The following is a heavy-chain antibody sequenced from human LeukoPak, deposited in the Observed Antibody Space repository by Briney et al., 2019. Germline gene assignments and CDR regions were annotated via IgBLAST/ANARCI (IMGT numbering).Heavy chain of an antibody. J-gene: IGHJ5*02. Sequence: PSETLSLTCAVYGGSFSGYYWSWIRQPSGKGLEWIGEINHSGSTNYNPSLKSRVTISVDTSKNQFSLKLSSVTAADTAVYYCARGSAMATYFDPWGQGTLVTVSS. CDR1: GGSFSGYY. CDR3: ARGSAMATYFDP. V-gene: IGHV4-34*01. D-gene: IGHD5-18*01. CDR2: INHSGST.